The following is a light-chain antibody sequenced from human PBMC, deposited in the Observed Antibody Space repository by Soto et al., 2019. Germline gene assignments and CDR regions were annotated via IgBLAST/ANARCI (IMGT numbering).Light chain of an antibody. Sequence: QSALTQPASVSGSPGQSITISCTGTSSDVGSYNLVSWYQQHPGKAPKLMIYEGSKRPSGVSNRFSGSKSGNTASLTISGLQAEGEADYSCCSYAGSSTFIFGGGTKLTVL. CDR1: SSDVGSYNL. CDR2: EGS. CDR3: CSYAGSSTFI. J-gene: IGLJ2*01. V-gene: IGLV2-23*03.